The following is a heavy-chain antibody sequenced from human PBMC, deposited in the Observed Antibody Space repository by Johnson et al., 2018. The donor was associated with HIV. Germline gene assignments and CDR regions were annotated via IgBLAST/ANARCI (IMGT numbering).Heavy chain of an antibody. D-gene: IGHD3-16*02. V-gene: IGHV3-20*04. CDR3: AKDMYDYVCGSYRPNAFDI. Sequence: VQLVESGGGVVQPGRSLRLSCATSGFTFSSYAMHWVRQAPGKGLEWVSGINWNGGSTGYADSVKGRFTISRDNAKNSLYLQMNSLRAEDTALYYCAKDMYDYVCGSYRPNAFDIWGQGTMVTVSS. CDR1: GFTFSSYA. J-gene: IGHJ3*02. CDR2: INWNGGST.